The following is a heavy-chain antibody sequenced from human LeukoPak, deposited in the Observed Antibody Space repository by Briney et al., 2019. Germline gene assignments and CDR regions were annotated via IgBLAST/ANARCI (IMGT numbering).Heavy chain of an antibody. Sequence: HSGSTNYNPSLKSRVTISVDTSKNQFSLKLSSVTAADTAVYYCARHCSGGSCYSYYFDYWGQGTLVTVSS. CDR2: HSGST. D-gene: IGHD2-15*01. CDR3: ARHCSGGSCYSYYFDY. J-gene: IGHJ4*02. V-gene: IGHV4-34*01.